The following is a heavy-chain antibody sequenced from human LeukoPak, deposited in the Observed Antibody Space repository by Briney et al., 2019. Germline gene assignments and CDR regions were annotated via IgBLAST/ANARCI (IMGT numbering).Heavy chain of an antibody. CDR2: IKQDGSEN. J-gene: IGHJ4*02. CDR3: ARDSGLTTVTTYWDY. V-gene: IGHV3-7*05. Sequence: PGGSLRLSCAASGFTFSRSWMSWVRQAPREGLEWVANIKQDGSENYYVDSVKGRFTISRDNAQNSLYLQMNSLRAEDTAVYYCARDSGLTTVTTYWDYWGQGTLVTVSS. CDR1: GFTFSRSW. D-gene: IGHD4-17*01.